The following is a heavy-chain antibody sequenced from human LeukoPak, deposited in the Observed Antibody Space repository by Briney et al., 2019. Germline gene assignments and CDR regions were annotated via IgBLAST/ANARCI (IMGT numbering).Heavy chain of an antibody. D-gene: IGHD2-21*02. CDR2: INPNSGDT. CDR1: GYIFTGYY. J-gene: IGHJ4*02. Sequence: ASVKVSCNASGYIFTGYYMYWVRQSPGQGLEWMGWINPNSGDTNYAQKFHCRVTMTRDTSITTVYMELSRLRSDDTAVYYCVRYPGGDYPTDYWGQGTLVTVSS. CDR3: VRYPGGDYPTDY. V-gene: IGHV1-2*02.